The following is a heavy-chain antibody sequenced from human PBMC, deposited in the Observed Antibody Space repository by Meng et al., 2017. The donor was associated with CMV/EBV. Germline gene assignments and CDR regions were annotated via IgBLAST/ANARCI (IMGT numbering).Heavy chain of an antibody. D-gene: IGHD3-3*01. CDR1: GFTFDDYG. CDR3: ARVEILEWFYRG. CDR2: INWNGART. V-gene: IGHV3-20*04. J-gene: IGHJ4*02. Sequence: GESLKISCAASGFTFDDYGMSWVRQAPGKGLEWVSGINWNGARTGYADSVKGRFTISRDNAKNSLYLQMNSLRAEDTALYYCARVEILEWFYRGWGQGTLVTVSS.